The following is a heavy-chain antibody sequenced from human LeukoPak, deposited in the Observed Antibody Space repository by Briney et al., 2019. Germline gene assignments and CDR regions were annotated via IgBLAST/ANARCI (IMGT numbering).Heavy chain of an antibody. CDR1: RFTFSSYS. CDR2: ISSSSSYI. J-gene: IGHJ4*02. Sequence: SGGSLRLSCAASRFTFSSYSMNWVRQAPGKGLEWVSSISSSSSYIYYADSVKGRFTISRDNAKNSPYLQMNSLRAEDTAVYYCAREGGAVSSLDYWGQGTLVTVSS. CDR3: AREGGAVSSLDY. D-gene: IGHD3-16*01. V-gene: IGHV3-21*01.